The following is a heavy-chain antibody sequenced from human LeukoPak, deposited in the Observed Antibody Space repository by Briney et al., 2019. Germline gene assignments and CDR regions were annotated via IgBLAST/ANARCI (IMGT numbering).Heavy chain of an antibody. CDR3: ATLAAGGTI. Sequence: SETLSPTCAVSGVSISSSEWWIWVRQPPGQGLEWIGYIYYSGSTNSDPSLKSRVTISVDTSKNQFSLKLSSVTAADTAVYYCATLAAGGTIWGQGTLVPVSS. CDR2: IYYSGST. CDR1: GVSISSSEW. J-gene: IGHJ4*02. D-gene: IGHD6-13*01. V-gene: IGHV4-4*02.